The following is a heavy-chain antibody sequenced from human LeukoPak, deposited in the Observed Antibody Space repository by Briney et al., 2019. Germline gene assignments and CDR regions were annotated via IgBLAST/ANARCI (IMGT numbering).Heavy chain of an antibody. J-gene: IGHJ4*02. CDR3: ARDLYRIVVVPHYFDY. D-gene: IGHD3-22*01. CDR1: GFTFSSYW. CDR2: IKKDGSEK. V-gene: IGHV3-7*01. Sequence: GGSLRLSCAASGFTFSSYWMSWVRQAPGKGLEWVANIKKDGSEKYYVDSVKGRFTISRDNAKNSLYLQMNSLRAENTAVYYCARDLYRIVVVPHYFDYWGQGTLVTVSS.